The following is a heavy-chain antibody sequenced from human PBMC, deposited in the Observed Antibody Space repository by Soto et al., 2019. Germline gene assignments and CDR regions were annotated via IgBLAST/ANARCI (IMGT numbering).Heavy chain of an antibody. CDR3: ARASGGNY. J-gene: IGHJ4*02. CDR2: IIPMFGNT. D-gene: IGHD1-26*01. CDR1: GGTFSNYA. Sequence: SVKVSCKASGGTFSNYAISWVRQAPGQGLEWMGGIIPMFGNTNYAQNLQGRVTMTADTSTSTAYMELRSLRSDDTAVYYCARASGGNYWGQGTLVTVSS. V-gene: IGHV1-69*06.